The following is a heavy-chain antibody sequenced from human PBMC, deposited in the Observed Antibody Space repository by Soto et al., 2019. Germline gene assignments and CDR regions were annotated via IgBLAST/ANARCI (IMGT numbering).Heavy chain of an antibody. CDR1: GFILSDCA. V-gene: IGHV3-48*01. CDR3: ARDLSWGSNWYYYMDV. J-gene: IGHJ6*03. Sequence: GGSLRLSYATSGFILSDCAMNWVRQAPGKGLEWASYISSSSSVIDYADSVKGRFTVSRDNARNSLYLQMNSLRAEDTAVYYCARDLSWGSNWYYYMDVWGKGTTVTVSS. CDR2: ISSSSSVI. D-gene: IGHD7-27*01.